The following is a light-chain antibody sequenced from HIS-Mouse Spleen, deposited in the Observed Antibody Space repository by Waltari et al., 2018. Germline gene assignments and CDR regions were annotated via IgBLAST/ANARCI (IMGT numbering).Light chain of an antibody. CDR2: DVS. J-gene: IGLJ1*01. CDR1: SSDVGGYNY. Sequence: QSALTQPRSVSGSPGQSVTISCTGTSSDVGGYNYVSWYQQHPGNAPKLMIYDVSKRPSGAPARFSGSKSGNTASLTISGLQAEDEADYYGCSYAGSYTGVFGTGTKVTVL. CDR3: CSYAGSYTGV. V-gene: IGLV2-11*01.